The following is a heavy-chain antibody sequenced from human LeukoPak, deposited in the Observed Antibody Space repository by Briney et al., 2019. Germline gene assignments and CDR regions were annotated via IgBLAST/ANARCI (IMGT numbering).Heavy chain of an antibody. V-gene: IGHV4-61*01. Sequence: SETLSLTCTVSGGSVSSGSYYWSWIRQPPGKGPEWIGYIYYSGSTNYNPSLKSRVTISADTSKEQFSLRLSSVTAADSAEYYCARYDSGTMFDYWGQGTLVTVSS. CDR1: GGSVSSGSYY. CDR3: ARYDSGTMFDY. J-gene: IGHJ4*02. D-gene: IGHD1/OR15-1a*01. CDR2: IYYSGST.